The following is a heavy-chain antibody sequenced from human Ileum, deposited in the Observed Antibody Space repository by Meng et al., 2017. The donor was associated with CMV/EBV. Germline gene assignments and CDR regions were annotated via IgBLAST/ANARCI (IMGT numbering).Heavy chain of an antibody. V-gene: IGHV1-46*01. CDR1: GYTFTGYY. D-gene: IGHD1-14*01. CDR2: INPGDGST. J-gene: IGHJ4*02. CDR3: ARGPSRTDFDY. Sequence: VQLVQSGAGVKKPGASVKVACKASGYTFTGYYIHWVRQAPGEGLEWMGIINPGDGSTNYAQKFQGRVTMTRDTSTTTVHMELSSLRSEDTAVYYCARGPSRTDFDYWGQGTLVTVSS.